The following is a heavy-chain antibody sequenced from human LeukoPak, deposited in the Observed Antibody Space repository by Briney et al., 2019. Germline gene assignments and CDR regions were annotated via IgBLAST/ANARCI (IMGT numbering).Heavy chain of an antibody. J-gene: IGHJ5*02. V-gene: IGHV1-18*01. Sequence: GASVKVSCKASGYTFTSYGISWVRQAPGQGLEWMGWISAYNGNTNYAQKLQGRVTMTTDTSTSTAYMELRSLRSDDTAVYYCARARLSRITMIVAHLGWFDPWGQGNLVTVSS. CDR3: ARARLSRITMIVAHLGWFDP. CDR1: GYTFTSYG. CDR2: ISAYNGNT. D-gene: IGHD3-22*01.